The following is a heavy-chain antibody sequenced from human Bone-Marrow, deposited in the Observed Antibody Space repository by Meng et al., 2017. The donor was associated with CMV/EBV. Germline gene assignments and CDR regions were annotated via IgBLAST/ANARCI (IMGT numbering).Heavy chain of an antibody. J-gene: IGHJ5*01. D-gene: IGHD1-26*01. CDR3: AREGGSPGVWFDS. Sequence: GESLKISCAASGFTFSSYSMNWVRQAPGKGLEWVSSISSNSRYIYYADSVRGRFTISRDNSKNSLYLQMNSLRDEDTAVYYCAREGGSPGVWFDSWGQGNLVTCYS. V-gene: IGHV3-21*01. CDR2: ISSNSRYI. CDR1: GFTFSSYS.